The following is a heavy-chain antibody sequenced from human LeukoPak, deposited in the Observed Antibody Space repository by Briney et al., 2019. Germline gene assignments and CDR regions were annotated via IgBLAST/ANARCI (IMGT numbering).Heavy chain of an antibody. CDR3: AISGYSYGKFDY. V-gene: IGHV4-38-2*02. CDR2: IYHSGST. CDR1: GYSISSGYY. J-gene: IGHJ4*02. Sequence: ASETLSLTCTVSGYSISSGYYWGWIRQPPGKGLEWIGSIYHSGSTYYNPPLKSRVTISVDTSKNQFSLKLSSVTAADTAVYYCAISGYSYGKFDYWGQGTLVTVSS. D-gene: IGHD5-18*01.